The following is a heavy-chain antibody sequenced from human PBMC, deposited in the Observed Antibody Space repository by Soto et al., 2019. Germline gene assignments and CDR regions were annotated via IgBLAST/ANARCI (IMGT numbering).Heavy chain of an antibody. V-gene: IGHV1-18*01. CDR2: ISAYNGNT. D-gene: IGHD2-2*01. J-gene: IGHJ4*02. CDR1: GYTFTSYG. Sequence: QVQLVQSGAEVKKPGASVKVSCKASGYTFTSYGISWVRQAPGQGLEWVGWISAYNGNTNYARKLQGRVSMTTDTATSTAYMELRSLRSDDTVVYYCARDRAYQLLPWGFDCWGQGTLVTVSS. CDR3: ARDRAYQLLPWGFDC.